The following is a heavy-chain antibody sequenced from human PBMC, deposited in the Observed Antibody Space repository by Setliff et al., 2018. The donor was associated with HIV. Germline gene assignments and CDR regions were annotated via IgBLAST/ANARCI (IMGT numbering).Heavy chain of an antibody. J-gene: IGHJ3*02. D-gene: IGHD3-22*01. CDR1: GGSITSDTYY. Sequence: SETLSLTCSVSGGSITSDTYYWGWIRQPPGKGLEWIGSMSYSGSTLCNPSLKSRVTISVDTSKNYFSLKLSSVTAADTAVYYCAREDYYDSSGDAFDIWGQGTMVTVSS. CDR3: AREDYYDSSGDAFDI. V-gene: IGHV4-39*07. CDR2: MSYSGST.